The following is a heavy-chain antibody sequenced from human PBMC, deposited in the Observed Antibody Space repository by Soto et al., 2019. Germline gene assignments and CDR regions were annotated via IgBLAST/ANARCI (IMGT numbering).Heavy chain of an antibody. V-gene: IGHV1-69*01. J-gene: IGHJ5*02. CDR3: ARGSPCSTTTCSLNEVWFDP. Sequence: QVQLLQSGAELQRPGSSVKVSCKASGETFSTFAITWVRQAPGLGPEWMGGIIPLFGTAHYARRFEDRVTMTADESTSTAYMELRSLTSEDTAIYYCARGSPCSTTTCSLNEVWFDPWGQGTLVTVST. CDR1: GETFSTFA. CDR2: IIPLFGTA. D-gene: IGHD1-1*01.